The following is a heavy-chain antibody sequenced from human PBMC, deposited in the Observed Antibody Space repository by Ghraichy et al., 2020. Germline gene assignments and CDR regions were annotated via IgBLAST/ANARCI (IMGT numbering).Heavy chain of an antibody. D-gene: IGHD4-11*01. CDR2: IYYSGST. CDR1: GGSISSYY. J-gene: IGHJ6*02. V-gene: IGHV4-59*01. CDR3: ARDRGNYQFYYYYGMDV. Sequence: SETLSLTCTVSGGSISSYYWSWIRQPPGKGLEWIGYIYYSGSTNYNPSLKSRVTISVDTSKNQFSLKLRSVTAADTAVYYCARDRGNYQFYYYYGMDVWGQGTTVTVSS.